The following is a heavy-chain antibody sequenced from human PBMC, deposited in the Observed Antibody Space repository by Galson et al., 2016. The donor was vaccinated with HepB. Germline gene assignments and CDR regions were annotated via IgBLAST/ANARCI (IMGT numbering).Heavy chain of an antibody. V-gene: IGHV1-69*13. CDR1: GGTFSNYA. CDR2: IIPIFGTS. Sequence: SVKVSCKASGGTFSNYAITWVRQAPGQGLEWMGGIIPIFGTSNYAQKFQGRVPITADESTTTAYMVLSSLRSEDTAVYYCARVIYCDTTSCYRELYYYYGMDVWGQGTTVTVSS. CDR3: ARVIYCDTTSCYRELYYYYGMDV. D-gene: IGHD2-2*01. J-gene: IGHJ6*02.